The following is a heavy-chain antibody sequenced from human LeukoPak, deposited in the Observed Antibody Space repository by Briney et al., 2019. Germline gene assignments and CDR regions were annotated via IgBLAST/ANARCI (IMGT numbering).Heavy chain of an antibody. J-gene: IGHJ4*02. V-gene: IGHV3-23*01. CDR2: ISGSGGST. Sequence: GGSLRLSCAASGFTFSSYAMSWVRQAPGKGLEWASAISGSGGSTYYVDSVKGRFTISRDNSKNTLYLQMNSLRAEDTAVYYCAKVQWLTPDQPFDYWGQGTLVTVSS. CDR1: GFTFSSYA. D-gene: IGHD6-19*01. CDR3: AKVQWLTPDQPFDY.